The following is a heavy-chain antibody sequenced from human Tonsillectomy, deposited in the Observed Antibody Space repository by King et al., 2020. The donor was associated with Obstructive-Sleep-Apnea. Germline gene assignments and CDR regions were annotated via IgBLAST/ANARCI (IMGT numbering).Heavy chain of an antibody. V-gene: IGHV1-8*01. J-gene: IGHJ6*02. CDR2: MNPNSGNT. CDR3: ARGSSGWYSSPSYYYYGMDV. D-gene: IGHD6-19*01. CDR1: GYTFTSYD. Sequence: VQLVQSGAEVKKPGASVKVSCKASGYTFTSYDINWVRPATGQGLEWMGWMNPNSGNTGYAQKFQGRITMTRNTSISTAYMELSSLRSEDTAVYYCARGSSGWYSSPSYYYYGMDVWGQGTTVTVSS.